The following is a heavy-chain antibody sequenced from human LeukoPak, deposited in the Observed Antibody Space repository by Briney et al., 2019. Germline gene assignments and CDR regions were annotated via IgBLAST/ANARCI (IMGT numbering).Heavy chain of an antibody. V-gene: IGHV3-23*01. CDR1: GFTFEKYV. J-gene: IGHJ4*02. CDR2: IYGSGVSI. CDR3: AKDLGWELPAEAY. D-gene: IGHD1-26*01. Sequence: AEGPLRLSCVASGFTFEKYVMNWVRQAPGKGLEWLATIYGSGVSISYADSVKGRFTISRDNSKNTLYLQMNSLRAEDTAMYFCAKDLGWELPAEAYWGQGILVTVSS.